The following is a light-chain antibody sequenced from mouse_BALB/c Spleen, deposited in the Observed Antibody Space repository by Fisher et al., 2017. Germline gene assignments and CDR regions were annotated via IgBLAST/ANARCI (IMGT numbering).Light chain of an antibody. CDR3: QQWSSNPLT. J-gene: IGKJ5*01. V-gene: IGKV4-59*01. Sequence: IVMTQTTAIMSASPGEKVTMTCSASSSVSYMHWYQQKSSTSPKLWIYDTSKLASGVPGRFSGSGSGTSYSLTISSMEAEDAATYYCQQWSSNPLTFGAGTKLELK. CDR1: SSVSY. CDR2: DTS.